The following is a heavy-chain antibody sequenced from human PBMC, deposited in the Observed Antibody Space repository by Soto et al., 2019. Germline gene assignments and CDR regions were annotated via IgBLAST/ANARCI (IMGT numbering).Heavy chain of an antibody. V-gene: IGHV4-59*02. J-gene: IGHJ4*02. CDR2: IYYTGST. CDR1: GGYVHSYY. Sequence: SETLSLTCSVSGGYVHSYYWSWLRQSPGRGLEWIAYIYYTGSTKYNPSLKSRATISLDTSKNEVCLKMTSVTAADTAVYYCARARVRGVSPDYDFWGQGTQVTV. D-gene: IGHD2-8*01. CDR3: ARARVRGVSPDYDF.